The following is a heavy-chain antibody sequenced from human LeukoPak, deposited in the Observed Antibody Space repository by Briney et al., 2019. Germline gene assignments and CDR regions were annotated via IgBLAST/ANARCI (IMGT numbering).Heavy chain of an antibody. CDR1: GFTFSTYA. J-gene: IGHJ4*02. CDR3: AKDLLSQQVAQCFDY. Sequence: PGGSLRLSCAASGFTFSTYAMSWVRQAPGKGLEWVSVISNSGSSTHYADSVKGRFSISRDNSRNTLYLQMNSLRTDDTAVYYCAKDLLSQQVAQCFDYWGQGTLVTVSS. V-gene: IGHV3-23*01. D-gene: IGHD6-13*01. CDR2: ISNSGSST.